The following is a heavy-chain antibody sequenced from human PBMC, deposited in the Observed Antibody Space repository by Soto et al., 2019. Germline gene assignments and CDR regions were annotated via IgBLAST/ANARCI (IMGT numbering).Heavy chain of an antibody. CDR1: GFTFSSYG. J-gene: IGHJ4*02. D-gene: IGHD6-19*01. CDR2: IAYDGSNK. V-gene: IGHV3-30*03. CDR3: AEASGWYSFFDC. Sequence: QVQLVESGGALVQPGRSLRLSCAASGFTFSSYGMHWVRQAPGKGLEWVAVIAYDGSNKYYADSVKGRFTISGDNSKNPLSLQMNGLRAEDTAVYYCAEASGWYSFFDCWGQGTLVTVSS.